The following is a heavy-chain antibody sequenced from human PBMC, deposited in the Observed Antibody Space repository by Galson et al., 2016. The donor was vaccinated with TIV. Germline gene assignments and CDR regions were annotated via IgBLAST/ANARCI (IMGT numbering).Heavy chain of an antibody. CDR1: GFTFDDFD. D-gene: IGHD2-21*01. CDR3: ARGASCGGTCYYLDS. V-gene: IGHV3-20*04. CDR2: VNWNGLGT. Sequence: SLRLSCAASGFTFDDFDMAWVRQGPGRGLEWVSSVNWNGLGTSYADSVKGRFTISRDSAKNSLYLQMDSLGAEDTAFYYCARGASCGGTCYYLDSWGQGTLFAVSS. J-gene: IGHJ4*02.